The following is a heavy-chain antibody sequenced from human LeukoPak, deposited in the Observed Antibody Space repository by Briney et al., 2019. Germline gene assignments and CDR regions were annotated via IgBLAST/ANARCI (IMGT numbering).Heavy chain of an antibody. Sequence: SETLSLTCTVSGGSISSYYWSWIRQPPGKGLEWIGYIYYSGSTNYNPSLKSRVTISVDTSKNQFSLKLSSVTAADTAVYYCARGMIFGDPWGQGTLVTVSS. V-gene: IGHV4-59*01. D-gene: IGHD3/OR15-3a*01. CDR3: ARGMIFGDP. CDR2: IYYSGST. CDR1: GGSISSYY. J-gene: IGHJ5*02.